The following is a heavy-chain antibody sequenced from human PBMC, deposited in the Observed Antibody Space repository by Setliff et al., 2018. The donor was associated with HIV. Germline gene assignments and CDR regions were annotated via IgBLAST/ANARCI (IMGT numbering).Heavy chain of an antibody. V-gene: IGHV4-59*11. Sequence: SETLSLTCTVSGGSLSNHYWSWLRQSPKNGLEWIGYVYYSGSTNYRPSFKSRVSISVDTSRNQFSLNLTSLTTADTAMYYCARSYYDFWNGLPRSFDVWGQGTMVTVSS. CDR3: ARSYYDFWNGLPRSFDV. J-gene: IGHJ3*01. CDR1: GGSLSNHY. D-gene: IGHD3-3*01. CDR2: VYYSGST.